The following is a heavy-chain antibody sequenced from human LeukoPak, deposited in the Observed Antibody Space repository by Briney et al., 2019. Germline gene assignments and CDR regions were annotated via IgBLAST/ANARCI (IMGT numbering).Heavy chain of an antibody. CDR1: GYTFTSHD. V-gene: IGHV1-8*01. Sequence: GASVKVSCKASGYTFTSHDINWVRQATGQGLEWMGWMNPNSANTGYAQKFQGRVTMTRDTSINTAYMELRSLRSEDTAVYYCARGYSPSIRTTGNDYWGQGTLVTVSS. J-gene: IGHJ4*02. D-gene: IGHD1-1*01. CDR3: ARGYSPSIRTTGNDY. CDR2: MNPNSANT.